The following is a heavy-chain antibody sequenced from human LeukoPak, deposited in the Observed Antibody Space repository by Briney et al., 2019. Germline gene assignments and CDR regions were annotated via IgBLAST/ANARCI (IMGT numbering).Heavy chain of an antibody. J-gene: IGHJ4*02. CDR2: ISSTSTYI. V-gene: IGHV3-21*01. D-gene: IGHD6-6*01. CDR1: GFTFSSYA. CDR3: ATGSSLDY. Sequence: GGSLRLSCAASGFTFSSYAMSWVRQAPGKGLEWLSSISSTSTYIDYADSVKGRFAISRDNTKNSLDLLMSSLRAEDTAVYYCATGSSLDYWGQGTLVTVSS.